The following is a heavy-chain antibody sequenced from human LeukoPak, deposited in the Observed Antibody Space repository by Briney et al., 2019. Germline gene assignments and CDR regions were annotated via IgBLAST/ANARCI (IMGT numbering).Heavy chain of an antibody. Sequence: GGSLRLSCAASGFTLSNYNMNWVRQTPGKGLEWVSYVSPSGYTKHYADAVKGRFTISRDNAKDSLYLQMNSLRAEDTAVYYCARGVPAAISDWYFDLWGRGTLVTVSS. CDR2: VSPSGYTK. V-gene: IGHV3-48*01. CDR1: GFTLSNYN. J-gene: IGHJ2*01. D-gene: IGHD2-2*01. CDR3: ARGVPAAISDWYFDL.